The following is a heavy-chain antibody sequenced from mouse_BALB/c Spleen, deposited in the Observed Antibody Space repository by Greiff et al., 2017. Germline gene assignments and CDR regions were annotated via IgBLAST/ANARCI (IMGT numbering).Heavy chain of an antibody. D-gene: IGHD1-1*01. CDR3: ARVLYYGSSPSFAY. Sequence: EVKLVESGGGLVQPGGSRKLSCAASGFTFSSFGMHWVRQAPEKGLEWVVYISSGSSTIYYADTVKGRFTISRDNPKNTLFLQMTSLRSEDTAMYYCARVLYYGSSPSFAYWGQGTLVTVSA. CDR2: ISSGSSTI. CDR1: GFTFSSFG. J-gene: IGHJ3*01. V-gene: IGHV5-17*02.